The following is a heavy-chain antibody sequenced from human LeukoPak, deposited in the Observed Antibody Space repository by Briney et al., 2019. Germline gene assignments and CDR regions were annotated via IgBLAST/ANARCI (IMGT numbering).Heavy chain of an antibody. CDR2: IYYSGGT. Sequence: PSETLSLTCTVSGGSISTYCWSWIRQPPGKGLEWIGNIYYSGGTKYNPPLESRVTISLDASKNQFSLKLRSATAADTAVYYCARRVVESAVITERNWFDPWGQGTQVTVSS. V-gene: IGHV4-59*08. CDR1: GGSISTYC. D-gene: IGHD4-11*01. J-gene: IGHJ5*02. CDR3: ARRVVESAVITERNWFDP.